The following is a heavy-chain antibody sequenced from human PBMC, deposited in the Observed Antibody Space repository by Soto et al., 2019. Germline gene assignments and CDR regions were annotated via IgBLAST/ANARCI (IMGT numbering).Heavy chain of an antibody. CDR2: IYYSGST. CDR1: GGSVSSGSYY. J-gene: IGHJ5*02. V-gene: IGHV4-61*01. Sequence: QVQLQESGPGLVKPSETLSLTCTVSGGSVSSGSYYWSWIRQPPGKGLEWIGYIYYSGSTTYKPSLKSRVTLAVDTPKNKFSLKLSSVTAADTAVYYCAAFLLRYFDWSNWFDPWGQGTLVTVSS. CDR3: AAFLLRYFDWSNWFDP. D-gene: IGHD3-9*01.